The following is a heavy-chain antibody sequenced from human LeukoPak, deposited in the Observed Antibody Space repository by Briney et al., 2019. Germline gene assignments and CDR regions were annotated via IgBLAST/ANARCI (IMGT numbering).Heavy chain of an antibody. CDR1: GYTFTDYY. J-gene: IGHJ4*02. V-gene: IGHV1-2*02. Sequence: VKVSCKASGYTFTDYYLHWVRQAPGQGLEWLAWISAISGGTKNGQKFQGRVTLTSDTSISTAYIELSRLRSDDTAMYFCARGRDSGSRTFYFDYWGQGTLVTVSS. D-gene: IGHD1-26*01. CDR2: ISAISGGT. CDR3: ARGRDSGSRTFYFDY.